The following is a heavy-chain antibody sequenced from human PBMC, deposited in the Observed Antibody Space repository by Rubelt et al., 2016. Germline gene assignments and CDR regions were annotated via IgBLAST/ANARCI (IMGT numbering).Heavy chain of an antibody. D-gene: IGHD3-10*01. V-gene: IGHV1-18*01. CDR2: ISAYNGNT. CDR3: ARDPLPVRGVIMTPTH. Sequence: QVQLVQSGAEVKKPGASVKVSCKASGYTFTSYGISWVRQAPGQGLEWMGWISAYNGNTNYAQKPQGRVTMTTDTSTSTACMELRSLRSDDTAVYYCARDPLPVRGVIMTPTHWGQGTLVTVSS. J-gene: IGHJ4*02. CDR1: GYTFTSYG.